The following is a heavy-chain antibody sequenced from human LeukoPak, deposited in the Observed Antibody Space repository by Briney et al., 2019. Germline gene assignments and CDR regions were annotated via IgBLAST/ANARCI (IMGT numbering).Heavy chain of an antibody. CDR2: IHPGRGDT. D-gene: IGHD7-27*01. CDR3: ARDHNWGPDY. J-gene: IGHJ4*02. Sequence: ASVKVSCKALGYTFTDHYFHWLRQAPGQGIEWMGWIHPGRGDTNIAQRFQGRVSLTRDMSISTAYMELSRLTSDDTAVYYCARDHNWGPDYWGQGTLVSVSS. V-gene: IGHV1-2*02. CDR1: GYTFTDHY.